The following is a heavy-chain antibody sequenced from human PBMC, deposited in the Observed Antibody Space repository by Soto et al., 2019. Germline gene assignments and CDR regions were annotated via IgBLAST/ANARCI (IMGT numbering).Heavy chain of an antibody. V-gene: IGHV5-51*01. Sequence: PGESLKISCKVSGDSFTGFWIGWVRQMPGKGLEWLGSIYPRDSDTRYSPSFQGQVTISADKSLSTAYLQWNRLQASDTAIYYCARQHPLYIRVWFTWGQGTLVTVSS. CDR1: GDSFTGFW. D-gene: IGHD6-19*01. J-gene: IGHJ4*02. CDR2: IYPRDSDT. CDR3: ARQHPLYIRVWFT.